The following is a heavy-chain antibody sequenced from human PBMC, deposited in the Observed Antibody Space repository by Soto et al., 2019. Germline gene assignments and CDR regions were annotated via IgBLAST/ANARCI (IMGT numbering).Heavy chain of an antibody. V-gene: IGHV1-69*13. CDR1: GGTFSSYA. Sequence: SGKVSCKASGGTFSSYAISWVRQAPGQGLEWMGGIIPIFGTANYAQKFQGRVTITADESTSTAYMELSSLRSEDTAVYYCARGGRAVFGYYYGMDVWGQGTTVPVFS. CDR2: IIPIFGTA. CDR3: ARGGRAVFGYYYGMDV. J-gene: IGHJ6*02. D-gene: IGHD3-16*01.